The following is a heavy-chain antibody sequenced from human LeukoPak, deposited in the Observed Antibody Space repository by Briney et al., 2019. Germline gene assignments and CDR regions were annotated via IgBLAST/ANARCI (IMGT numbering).Heavy chain of an antibody. V-gene: IGHV4-4*02. Sequence: KASETLSLTCAVSGGSITSSNWWTWVRQAPGKGLEWIGEVYYSGITNYNPSLKSRLTLSVDMSKNQFSLSLNSVTAADTAVYYCAKYRPPRLWGQGTPVIVSS. D-gene: IGHD2-2*01. CDR3: AKYRPPRL. CDR2: VYYSGIT. J-gene: IGHJ4*01. CDR1: GGSITSSNW.